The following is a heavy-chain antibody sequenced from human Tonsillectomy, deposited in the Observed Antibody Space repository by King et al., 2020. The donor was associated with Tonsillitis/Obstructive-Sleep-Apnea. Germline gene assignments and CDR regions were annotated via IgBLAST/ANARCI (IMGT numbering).Heavy chain of an antibody. Sequence: QLVQSGAEVKKPGSSVKVSCKASGGTFNNYAISWVRQAPGQGLEWMGRIIPLLGIENSAQKFQGRVTITADKSTSTAYMELSSLRSEDTAVYYCARSPPYDFYFDYWGQGTLFTVSS. J-gene: IGHJ4*02. CDR2: IIPLLGIE. CDR1: GGTFNNYA. D-gene: IGHD3-3*01. V-gene: IGHV1-69*04. CDR3: ARSPPYDFYFDY.